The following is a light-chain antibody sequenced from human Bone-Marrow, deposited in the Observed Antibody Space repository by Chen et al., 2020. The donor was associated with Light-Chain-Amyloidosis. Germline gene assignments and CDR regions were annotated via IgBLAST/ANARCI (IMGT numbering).Light chain of an antibody. Sequence: QSALTQPASVSGSPGQSITISCTGTSSDVGGYNHVSWYQQHPGKAPKLMIYDVSNRPSGVSNRFSGSKSGNTDSLTISGLQAEDEADYYCSSYTRSRTLVFGGGTKLTVL. CDR2: DVS. CDR1: SSDVGGYNH. V-gene: IGLV2-14*03. J-gene: IGLJ2*01. CDR3: SSYTRSRTLV.